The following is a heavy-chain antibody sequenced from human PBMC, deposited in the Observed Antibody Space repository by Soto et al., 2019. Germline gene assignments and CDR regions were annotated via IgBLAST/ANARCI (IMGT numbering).Heavy chain of an antibody. CDR2: IKPDGSEQ. V-gene: IGHV3-7*01. CDR3: ARCGLPPCSLFDF. J-gene: IGHJ4*02. Sequence: ELQLVESGGGLVQPGGSLRLSCVASGFTFSGCWMTWVRQAPGKGLEWVASIKPDGSEQQYVDSVKGRFTISRDNAENSVYLQKTSLRAEETGVYYWARCGLPPCSLFDFWGQGTLGTVSS. CDR1: GFTFSGCW. D-gene: IGHD3-10*02.